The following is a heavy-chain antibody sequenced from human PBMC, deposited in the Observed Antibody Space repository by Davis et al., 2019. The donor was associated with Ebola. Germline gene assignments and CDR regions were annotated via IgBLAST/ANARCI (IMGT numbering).Heavy chain of an antibody. J-gene: IGHJ6*02. CDR2: INHSGST. CDR1: GGSFSGYY. Sequence: GSLRLSCAVYGGSFSGYYWSWIRQPPGKGLEWIGEINHSGSTNYNPSLKSRVTISVDTSKNQFSLKLSSVTAADTAVYYCARGCSSTSCYLRYYYGMDVWGQGTTVTVSS. V-gene: IGHV4-34*01. CDR3: ARGCSSTSCYLRYYYGMDV. D-gene: IGHD2-2*01.